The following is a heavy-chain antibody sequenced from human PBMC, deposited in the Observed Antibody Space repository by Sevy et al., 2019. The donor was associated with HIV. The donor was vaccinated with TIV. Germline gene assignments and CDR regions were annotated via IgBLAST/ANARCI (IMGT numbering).Heavy chain of an antibody. D-gene: IGHD3-22*01. CDR3: ARARSDSSGYYYYYIDY. J-gene: IGHJ4*02. Sequence: GGSLRLSCAASGFTFSNYDMHWVRQATGKGLEWVSAIGTAGDTYCPGSVKGRFTISRENAKNSLYLQMNSLRAGDTAVNYCARARSDSSGYYYYYIDYWGQGTLVTVSS. V-gene: IGHV3-13*01. CDR1: GFTFSNYD. CDR2: IGTAGDT.